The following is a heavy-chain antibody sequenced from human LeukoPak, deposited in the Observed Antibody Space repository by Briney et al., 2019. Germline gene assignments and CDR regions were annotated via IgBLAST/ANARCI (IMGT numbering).Heavy chain of an antibody. CDR1: GFTFSNYA. Sequence: QSGGSLRLSCAASGFTFSNYAMTWVRQAPGKGLEWVSVIGGSGGNAYYADSVKGRFTISRDNSKNTVYLQMNSLRADDTALSYCAKDSTWIQLWFDYWGQGTLVTVSS. D-gene: IGHD5-18*01. J-gene: IGHJ4*02. CDR3: AKDSTWIQLWFDY. V-gene: IGHV3-23*01. CDR2: IGGSGGNA.